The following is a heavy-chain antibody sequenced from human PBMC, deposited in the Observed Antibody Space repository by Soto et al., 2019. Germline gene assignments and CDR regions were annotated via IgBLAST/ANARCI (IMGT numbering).Heavy chain of an antibody. CDR1: GYTFTSYG. D-gene: IGHD2-2*01. J-gene: IGHJ6*02. CDR2: ISAYNGNT. V-gene: IGHV1-18*01. Sequence: QVQLVQSGAEVKKPGASVKVSCKASGYTFTSYGISWVRQAPGQGLEWMGWISAYNGNTNYAQKLQGRATMTTDTSPRTANRERRGRRADDTPVYYGGRVPSAIRGNGYYSGMDVWGQGPPFTVS. CDR3: GRVPSAIRGNGYYSGMDV.